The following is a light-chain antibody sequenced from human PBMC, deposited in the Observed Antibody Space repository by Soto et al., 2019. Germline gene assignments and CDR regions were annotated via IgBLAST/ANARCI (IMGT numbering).Light chain of an antibody. CDR1: QGISSY. Sequence: GDRVTITCRASQGISSYLAWYQQKPGKAPKLLIFSASALHRGVPPRFSGSGSGTAFTLTVSSLQPEDFAIYYCQQADSFPWTFGQGTRVEIK. J-gene: IGKJ1*01. CDR2: SAS. CDR3: QQADSFPWT. V-gene: IGKV1-9*01.